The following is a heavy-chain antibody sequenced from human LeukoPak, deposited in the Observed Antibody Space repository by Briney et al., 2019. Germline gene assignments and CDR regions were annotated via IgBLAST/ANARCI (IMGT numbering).Heavy chain of an antibody. CDR1: GGTFSSYA. CDR2: IIPILGIA. J-gene: IGHJ4*02. Sequence: GASVKVSCKASGGTFSSYAISWVRQAPGQGLEWMGRIIPILGIANYAQKFQGRVTITADKSTSTAYMELSSLRSEDTAVYYCSRDLRVLYGSGSYADYWGQGTLVTVSS. D-gene: IGHD3-10*01. V-gene: IGHV1-69*04. CDR3: SRDLRVLYGSGSYADY.